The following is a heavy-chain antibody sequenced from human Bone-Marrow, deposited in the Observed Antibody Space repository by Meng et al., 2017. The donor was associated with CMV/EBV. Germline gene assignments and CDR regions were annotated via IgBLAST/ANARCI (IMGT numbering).Heavy chain of an antibody. V-gene: IGHV3-7*01. Sequence: GESLKISCAASGFTFSSYAMSWVRQAPGKGLEWVANIKQDGSEKYYVDSVKGRFTISRDNAKNSLYLQMNSLRAEDTAVYYCAREVVLSGWGQGTLVTVSS. D-gene: IGHD2-8*02. CDR1: GFTFSSYA. J-gene: IGHJ4*02. CDR2: IKQDGSEK. CDR3: AREVVLSG.